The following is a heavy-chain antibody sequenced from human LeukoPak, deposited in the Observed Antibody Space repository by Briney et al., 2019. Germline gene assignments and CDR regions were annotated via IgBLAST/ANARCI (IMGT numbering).Heavy chain of an antibody. D-gene: IGHD5-18*01. CDR3: AREYSYGKRYFDY. Sequence: GGSLRLSCAASGFTFSSYWMSWVRQAPGKGLEWVANIKQDGSEKYYVDSVKGRLTISRDNAKNSLYPQMNSLRAEDTAVYYCAREYSYGKRYFDYWGQGTLVTVSS. J-gene: IGHJ4*02. CDR2: IKQDGSEK. V-gene: IGHV3-7*03. CDR1: GFTFSSYW.